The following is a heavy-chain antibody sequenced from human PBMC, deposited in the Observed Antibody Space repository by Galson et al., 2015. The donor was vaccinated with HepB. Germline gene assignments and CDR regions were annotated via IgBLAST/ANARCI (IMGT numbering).Heavy chain of an antibody. CDR2: IKSKIDGRTT. CDR3: TRTVTTVRPFDT. V-gene: IGHV3-15*01. CDR1: GLTFSNVW. D-gene: IGHD4-17*01. Sequence: SLRLSCAASGLTFSNVWMSWVRQAPGKGLEWVGRIKSKIDGRTTDYAAPVKGRFTISRDDSKNTLYLQMNSLITEDTAVYYCTRTVTTVRPFDTWGQGTLVTVSS. J-gene: IGHJ4*02.